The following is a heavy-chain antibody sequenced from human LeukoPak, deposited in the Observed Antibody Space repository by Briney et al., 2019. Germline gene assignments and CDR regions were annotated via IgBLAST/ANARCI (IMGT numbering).Heavy chain of an antibody. CDR2: ISAYNGDT. V-gene: IGHV1-18*01. CDR3: ARGVVWVSDAIYYMDV. D-gene: IGHD2-15*01. CDR1: GYTFTSYG. J-gene: IGHJ6*03. Sequence: GASVKVSCKASGYTFTSYGISWVRQAPGQGLEWMGWISAYNGDTNYAQKLQGRVTMTTDTSTSTAYMELRGLRSDDTAVYYCARGVVWVSDAIYYMDVWGKGTTVTVSS.